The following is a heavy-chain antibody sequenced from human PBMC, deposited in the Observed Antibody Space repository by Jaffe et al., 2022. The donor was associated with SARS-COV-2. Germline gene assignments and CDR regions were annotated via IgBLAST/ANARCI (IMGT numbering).Heavy chain of an antibody. CDR2: INTNTGNP. D-gene: IGHD6-19*01. Sequence: QVQLVQSGSELKKPGASVKVSCKASGYTFTSYAMNWVRQAPGQGLEWMGWINTNTGNPTYAQGFTGRFVFSLDTSVSTAYLQISSLKAEDTAVYYCARDMYPNHSSGWLYYYYGMDVWGQGTTVTVSS. CDR3: ARDMYPNHSSGWLYYYYGMDV. J-gene: IGHJ6*02. CDR1: GYTFTSYA. V-gene: IGHV7-4-1*02.